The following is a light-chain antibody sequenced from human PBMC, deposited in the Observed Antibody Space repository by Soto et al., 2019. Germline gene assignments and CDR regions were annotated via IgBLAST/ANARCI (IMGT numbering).Light chain of an antibody. Sequence: DIQMTQSPSSLSASVGDRVTITCRASQSISSYLNWYQQKPGKAPKLLIYAASSLQSGVPSRFSGSGSGTEFTLTITSLEPDDFATYYCQQYDSYPYTFGQGTK. CDR3: QQYDSYPYT. J-gene: IGKJ2*01. CDR2: AAS. V-gene: IGKV1-39*01. CDR1: QSISSY.